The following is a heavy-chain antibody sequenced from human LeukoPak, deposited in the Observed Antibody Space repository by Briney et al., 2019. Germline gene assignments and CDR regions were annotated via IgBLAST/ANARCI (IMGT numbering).Heavy chain of an antibody. CDR2: IWYGGSNK. CDR3: AKDGRIAAGYFDY. V-gene: IGHV3-30*02. J-gene: IGHJ4*02. D-gene: IGHD6-6*01. Sequence: GGSLRLSCAASGFTFSSYGMHWVRQAPGKGLEWVAVIWYGGSNKYYADSVKGRFTISRDNSKNTLYLQMNSLRAEDTAVYYCAKDGRIAAGYFDYWGQGTLVTVSS. CDR1: GFTFSSYG.